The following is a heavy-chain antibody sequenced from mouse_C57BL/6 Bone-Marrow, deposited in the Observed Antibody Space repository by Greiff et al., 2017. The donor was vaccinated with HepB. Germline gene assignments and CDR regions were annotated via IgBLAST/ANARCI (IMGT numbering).Heavy chain of an antibody. CDR1: GYTFTGYW. J-gene: IGHJ4*01. CDR2: ILPGSGST. V-gene: IGHV1-9*01. Sequence: QVQLQQPGAELVKPGASVKLSCKASGYTFTGYWIEWVKQRPGHGLEWIGEILPGSGSTNYNEKFKGKATFTADTSSNTAYMQLSSLTTEDSAIYYCARPRGDGDYYAMDYWGEGTSVTVSS. D-gene: IGHD3-1*01. CDR3: ARPRGDGDYYAMDY.